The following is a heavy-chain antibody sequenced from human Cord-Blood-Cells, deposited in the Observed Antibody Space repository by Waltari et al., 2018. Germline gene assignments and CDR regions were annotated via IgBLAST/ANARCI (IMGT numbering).Heavy chain of an antibody. V-gene: IGHV3-21*01. CDR2: ISSSSSYI. J-gene: IGHJ2*01. CDR3: ARAQTGDWYFDL. D-gene: IGHD7-27*01. CDR1: GFTFSSYS. Sequence: EVQLVESGGGLVKPGGSLRLSCAASGFTFSSYSMNWVRQAPGKGLEWVSSISSSSSYIYYADSVKGRFTISRDNAKNSLYLQMNSLRAEDTAVYYCARAQTGDWYFDLWGRGTLVTVSS.